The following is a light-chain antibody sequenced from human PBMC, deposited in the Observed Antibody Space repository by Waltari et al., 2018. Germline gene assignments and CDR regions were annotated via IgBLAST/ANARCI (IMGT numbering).Light chain of an antibody. CDR3: SSYTSSKTYV. V-gene: IGLV2-14*03. CDR2: DVS. J-gene: IGLJ1*01. CDR1: SSDVCRYKY. Sequence: QSALTQPASVSGSPGQSITISCTGTSSDVCRYKYVSWYQQNPGTAPKLIIHDVSDRPLGVSNRFSGSKFGNTASLTISGLQAEDEADYYCSSYTSSKTYVFGTGTKVTVL.